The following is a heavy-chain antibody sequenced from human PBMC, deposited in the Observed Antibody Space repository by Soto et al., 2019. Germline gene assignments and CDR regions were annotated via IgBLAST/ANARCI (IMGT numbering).Heavy chain of an antibody. V-gene: IGHV4-59*01. CDR3: ARGFSGWYYFDY. D-gene: IGHD6-19*01. J-gene: IGHJ4*02. Sequence: SETLSLTCTVSGGSISSYYWSWIRQPPVNGLEWIGYIYYSGSTDYNPSLKSRVTISVDTSKNQFSLKLSSVTAADTAVYYCARGFSGWYYFDYWGQGTLVTVSS. CDR1: GGSISSYY. CDR2: IYYSGST.